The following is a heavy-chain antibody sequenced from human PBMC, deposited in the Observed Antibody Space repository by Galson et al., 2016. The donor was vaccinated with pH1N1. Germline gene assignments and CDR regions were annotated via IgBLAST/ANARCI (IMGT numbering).Heavy chain of an antibody. D-gene: IGHD1-26*01. J-gene: IGHJ5*02. Sequence: SVKVSCKASGYTFTSYGINWVRQAPGQGLEWMGWISAYNGNTNYAQKLQGRVTMTTDTSTSTAYMELRSLRSDDTAVYYCARVVEWELGHWFDPWGQGPRSPSPQ. CDR1: GYTFTSYG. V-gene: IGHV1-18*01. CDR2: ISAYNGNT. CDR3: ARVVEWELGHWFDP.